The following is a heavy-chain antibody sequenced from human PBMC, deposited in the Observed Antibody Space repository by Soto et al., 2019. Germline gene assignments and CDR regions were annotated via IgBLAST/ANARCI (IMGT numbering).Heavy chain of an antibody. CDR2: IYYSGST. Sequence: QVQLQESGPGLVKPSQTLSLTCTVSGGSISSGDYYWSWIRQPPGKGLEGIGYIYYSGSTYYNPSLKSRVTISVDTSKDQFSLKLSSVTAADTAVYYCARESVSGIAAAAVKGGDAFDIWGQGTMVTVSS. V-gene: IGHV4-30-4*01. D-gene: IGHD6-13*01. J-gene: IGHJ3*02. CDR3: ARESVSGIAAAAVKGGDAFDI. CDR1: GGSISSGDYY.